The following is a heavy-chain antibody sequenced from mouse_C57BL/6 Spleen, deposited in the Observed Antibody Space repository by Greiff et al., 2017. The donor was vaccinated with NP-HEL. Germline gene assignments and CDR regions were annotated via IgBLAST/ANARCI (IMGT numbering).Heavy chain of an antibody. CDR3: ASGGYYGYGGAMDY. CDR1: GFSLTSYG. CDR2: IWGVGST. J-gene: IGHJ4*01. Sequence: VKVVESGPGLVAPSQSLSITCTVSGFSLTSYGVDWVRQSPGKGLEWLGVIWGVGSTNYNSALKSRLSISKDNSKSQVFLKMNSLQTDDTAMYYCASGGYYGYGGAMDYWGQGTSVTVSS. D-gene: IGHD2-2*01. V-gene: IGHV2-6*01.